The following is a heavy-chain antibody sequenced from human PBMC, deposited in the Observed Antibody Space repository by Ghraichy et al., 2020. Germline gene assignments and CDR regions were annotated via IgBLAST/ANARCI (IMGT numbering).Heavy chain of an antibody. D-gene: IGHD3-22*01. J-gene: IGHJ4*02. CDR3: ARIDYYNSNGYYNY. CDR2: ITSSSSM. CDR1: GFTFSYYS. Sequence: GGSLRLSCAASGFTFSYYSMTWVRQAPGKGLEWVSSITSSSSMYYAGSLKGRFTISSDDAKNSLYLQMDSLRAEDTAIYYCARIDYYNSNGYYNYWGQGTLGNVSS. V-gene: IGHV3-69-1*01.